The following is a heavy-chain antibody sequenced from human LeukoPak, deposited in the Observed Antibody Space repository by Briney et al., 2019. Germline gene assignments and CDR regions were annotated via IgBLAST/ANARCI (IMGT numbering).Heavy chain of an antibody. Sequence: SGTLSLTCAVSGGSITSSYWWSWVRQPPGKGLEWIGEIYYSGNTNYNPSPKSRVTISVDTSKNQFSLRLSSVTAADTAVYYCARSLKYSSGRGGRTVYYFDYWGQGTLVTVSS. D-gene: IGHD6-19*01. CDR2: IYYSGNT. CDR3: ARSLKYSSGRGGRTVYYFDY. CDR1: GGSITSSYW. J-gene: IGHJ4*02. V-gene: IGHV4-4*02.